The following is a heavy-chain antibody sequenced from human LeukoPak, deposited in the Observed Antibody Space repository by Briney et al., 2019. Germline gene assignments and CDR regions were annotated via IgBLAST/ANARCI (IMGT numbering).Heavy chain of an antibody. CDR2: INPNSGGT. CDR1: GYTFTVYY. D-gene: IGHD4-23*01. J-gene: IGHJ4*02. V-gene: IGHV1-2*02. CDR3: ARDNTVVTFDY. Sequence: ASVTVSFTASGYTFTVYYMHWVRQAPGQGLEWMGWINPNSGGTNYAQKFQGRGTMTRDTSISTAYMDLSSLTSDDTAVYYCARDNTVVTFDYWGQGTLVTVSS.